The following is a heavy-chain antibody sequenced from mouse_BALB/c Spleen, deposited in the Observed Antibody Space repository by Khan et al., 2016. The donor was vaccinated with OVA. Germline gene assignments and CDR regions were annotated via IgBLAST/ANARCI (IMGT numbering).Heavy chain of an antibody. V-gene: IGHV3-2*02. CDR1: GYSITSDYA. J-gene: IGHJ3*01. D-gene: IGHD1-1*01. CDR2: ISYSGST. Sequence: QLEESGPGLVKPSQSLSLTCTVTGYSITSDYAWNWIRQFPGNKLEWMGYISYSGSTSYNPSLKSRISITRDTSKNQFFLQLNFVTTEDTATYYCARPVYSAWFAYWGQGTLVTVSA. CDR3: ARPVYSAWFAY.